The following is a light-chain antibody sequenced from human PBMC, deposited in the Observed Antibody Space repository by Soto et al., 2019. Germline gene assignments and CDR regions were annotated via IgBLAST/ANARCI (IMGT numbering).Light chain of an antibody. J-gene: IGKJ1*01. CDR3: QQYDPFWT. V-gene: IGKV3-11*01. CDR2: DAS. Sequence: NVLTNSLANLAWYHRERATLSCRASQSVSSYLAWYQQKPGQAPRLLIYDASNRATGIPARFSGSGSGTDFTLTISSLQPDDSATYYCQQYDPFWTFGQG. CDR1: QSVSSY.